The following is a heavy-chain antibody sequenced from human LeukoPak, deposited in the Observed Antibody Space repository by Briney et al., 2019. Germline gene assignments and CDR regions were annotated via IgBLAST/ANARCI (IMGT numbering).Heavy chain of an antibody. CDR2: INPNSGGT. V-gene: IGHV1-2*02. CDR3: ARGPQWILGPGYNWFDP. J-gene: IGHJ5*02. Sequence: ASVKVSCKASGYTFTGYYMHWVRQAPGQGLEWMGWINPNSGGTDYAQKFQGRVTMTRDTSISTAYMELSRLRSDDTAVYYCARGPQWILGPGYNWFDPWGQGTLVTVSS. CDR1: GYTFTGYY. D-gene: IGHD5-18*01.